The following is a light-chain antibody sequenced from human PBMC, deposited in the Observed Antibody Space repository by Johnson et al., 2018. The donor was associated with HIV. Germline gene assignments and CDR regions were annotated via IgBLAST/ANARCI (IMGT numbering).Light chain of an antibody. V-gene: IGLV1-51*02. CDR2: ESN. Sequence: QPVLTQPPSVSAAPGQKVTISCSGSSSNIEKNYVSWYQHLPGTAPKLLIYESNKRPSGIPDRFSGSESGTSATLGITGLQTGDEADYYCGTWDSSLSAHYVFGTGTKVTVL. CDR1: SSNIEKNY. J-gene: IGLJ1*01. CDR3: GTWDSSLSAHYV.